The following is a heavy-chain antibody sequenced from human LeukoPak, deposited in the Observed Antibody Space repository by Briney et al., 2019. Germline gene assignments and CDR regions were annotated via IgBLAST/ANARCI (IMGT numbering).Heavy chain of an antibody. CDR2: INTGGTTI. J-gene: IGHJ5*02. CDR3: ARDYEP. CDR1: GFTFSNYQ. Sequence: GGSLRLSRAASGFTFSNYQMNWVRQAPGKGLEWVSYINTGGTTIYYADSVKGRFTISRDNAKNSLYLQMNSLRAEDTAVYYCARDYEPWGQGTLVTVSS. V-gene: IGHV3-48*03.